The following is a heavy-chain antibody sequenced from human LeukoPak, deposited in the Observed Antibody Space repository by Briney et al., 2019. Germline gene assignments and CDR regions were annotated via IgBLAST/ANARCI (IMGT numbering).Heavy chain of an antibody. Sequence: SVKVSCKASGDTFISDAISWVRQAPGQGLEWLGGIIPIFGTANYAQKFQGRVTITADESTSTAYMELSSLRSEDTAVYYCARGSWIQLWSGYDYWGQGTLVTVSS. CDR1: GDTFISDA. V-gene: IGHV1-69*13. D-gene: IGHD5-18*01. CDR2: IIPIFGTA. CDR3: ARGSWIQLWSGYDY. J-gene: IGHJ4*02.